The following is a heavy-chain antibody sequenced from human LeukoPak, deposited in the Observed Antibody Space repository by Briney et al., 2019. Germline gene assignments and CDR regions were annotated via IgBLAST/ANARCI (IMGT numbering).Heavy chain of an antibody. CDR1: GFTFSSFA. D-gene: IGHD2-8*01. CDR2: IITRGGST. Sequence: GGSLRLSCAASGFTFSSFAMSWVRQAPGKGLEWVSIIITRGGSTYYADSVKGRFTISRDNSKNTLYLQMNILRAEDTAVYYCAKVQDCYNGVCYNGGGFDYWGQGTLVTVSS. V-gene: IGHV3-23*01. J-gene: IGHJ4*02. CDR3: AKVQDCYNGVCYNGGGFDY.